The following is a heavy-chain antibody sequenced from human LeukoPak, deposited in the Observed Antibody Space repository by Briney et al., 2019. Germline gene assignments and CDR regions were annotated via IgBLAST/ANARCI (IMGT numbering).Heavy chain of an antibody. D-gene: IGHD3-16*01. Sequence: SSETLSLTCAVYGDPFSGNLWTWIRQSPGKGLEWIGEINHTGDTKLNPSLRGRVSISVDTANNQFSLRLTSLTGADMGLYFCARGRRVSGARRINWARRENYYYYYIDAWGKGTSVFVSS. V-gene: IGHV4-34*01. CDR1: GDPFSGNL. J-gene: IGHJ6*03. CDR3: ARGRRVSGARRINWARRENYYYYYIDA. CDR2: INHTGDT.